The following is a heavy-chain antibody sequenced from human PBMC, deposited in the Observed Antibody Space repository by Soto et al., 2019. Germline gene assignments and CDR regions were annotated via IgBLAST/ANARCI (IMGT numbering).Heavy chain of an antibody. Sequence: QVQLVQSGAEVKKPGSSVKVSCKASGGTFSSYTISWVRQAPGQGLEWMGRIIPILGIANYAQKFQGRVTITADKSTSTAYMELSSLRSEDTAVYYCARPDLDTAMGQPLDCWGQGTLVTVSS. CDR2: IIPILGIA. D-gene: IGHD5-18*01. CDR1: GGTFSSYT. J-gene: IGHJ4*02. CDR3: ARPDLDTAMGQPLDC. V-gene: IGHV1-69*02.